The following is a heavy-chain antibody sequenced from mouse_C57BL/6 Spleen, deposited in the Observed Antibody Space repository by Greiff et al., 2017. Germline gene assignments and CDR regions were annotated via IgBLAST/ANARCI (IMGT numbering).Heavy chain of an antibody. Sequence: QVQLQQSGAELARPGASVKMSCKASGYTFTSYTMHWVKQRPGQGLEWIGYINPSSGYTKYNQKFKDKATLTADKSSSTAYMQLSSLTSEDSAVYYAASMVGALWSLDDWGQGTTLTVSS. J-gene: IGHJ2*01. V-gene: IGHV1-4*01. D-gene: IGHD1-1*02. CDR3: ASMVGALWSLDD. CDR2: INPSSGYT. CDR1: GYTFTSYT.